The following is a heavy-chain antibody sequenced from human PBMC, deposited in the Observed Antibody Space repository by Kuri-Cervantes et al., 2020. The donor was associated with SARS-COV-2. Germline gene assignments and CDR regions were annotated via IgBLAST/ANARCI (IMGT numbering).Heavy chain of an antibody. D-gene: IGHD5-24*01. V-gene: IGHV4-59*10. CDR3: ARVRRWLQSNDAFDI. Sequence: GSLRLSCAVYGGSFSGYYWSWIRQPAGKGLEWIGRIYTSGSINYNPSLKSRVTISVDTSKNQFSLKLSSVTAADTAVYYCARVRRWLQSNDAFDIWGQGTMVTVSS. J-gene: IGHJ3*02. CDR2: IYTSGSI. CDR1: GGSFSGYY.